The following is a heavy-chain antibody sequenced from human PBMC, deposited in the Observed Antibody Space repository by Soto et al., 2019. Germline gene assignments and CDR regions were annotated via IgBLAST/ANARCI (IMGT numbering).Heavy chain of an antibody. Sequence: GESLKISCKGSGYSFTSYWIGWVRQMPGKGLEWMGIIYPGDSNTRYSPSLQGQVTISVDESISAAYLQWSSLKATDTAMYYCARHAYDFWSGHPNPRYYYGMDVWGQGTTVTVS. CDR3: ARHAYDFWSGHPNPRYYYGMDV. V-gene: IGHV5-51*01. CDR1: GYSFTSYW. CDR2: IYPGDSNT. J-gene: IGHJ6*02. D-gene: IGHD3-3*01.